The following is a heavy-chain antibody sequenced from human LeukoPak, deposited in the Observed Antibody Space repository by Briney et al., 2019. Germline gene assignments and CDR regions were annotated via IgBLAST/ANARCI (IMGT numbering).Heavy chain of an antibody. CDR2: IYYSGST. D-gene: IGHD1-7*01. Sequence: SQTLSLTCTVSGGSISSGGYYWSWIRQHPGKGLEWIGYIYYSGSTYYNPSLKSRVTISVDTSKTQFSLKLSSVTAADTAVYYCARGRKRSWNYGYVENGFDPWGQGTLVTVSS. CDR3: ARGRKRSWNYGYVENGFDP. CDR1: GGSISSGGYY. J-gene: IGHJ5*02. V-gene: IGHV4-31*03.